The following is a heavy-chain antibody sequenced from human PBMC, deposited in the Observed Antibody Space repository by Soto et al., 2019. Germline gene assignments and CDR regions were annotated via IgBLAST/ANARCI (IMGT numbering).Heavy chain of an antibody. CDR3: ARGPQTGSNFYSYMDV. Sequence: SETLSLTCTVSGGSISSYYWSWIRQPPGKGLEWIGYIYYSGSTNYNPSLKSRVTISVDTSKNQFSLKLTSGTAADTAVYYCARGPQTGSNFYSYMDVWGKGTTVTVSS. J-gene: IGHJ6*03. CDR1: GGSISSYY. D-gene: IGHD3-10*01. CDR2: IYYSGST. V-gene: IGHV4-59*08.